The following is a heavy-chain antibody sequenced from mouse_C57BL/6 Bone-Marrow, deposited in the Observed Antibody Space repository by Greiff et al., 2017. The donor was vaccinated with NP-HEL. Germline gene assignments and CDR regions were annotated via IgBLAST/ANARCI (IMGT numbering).Heavy chain of an antibody. D-gene: IGHD2-3*01. CDR2: IYPGSGNT. CDR1: GYTFTDYY. Sequence: VQVVESGAELVRPGASVKLSCKASGYTFTDYYINWVKQRPGQGLEWIARIYPGSGNTYYNEKFKGKATLTAEKSSSTAYMQLSSLTSEDSAVYFCARGGFSDGYYFYAMDYWGQGTSVTVSS. J-gene: IGHJ4*01. V-gene: IGHV1-76*01. CDR3: ARGGFSDGYYFYAMDY.